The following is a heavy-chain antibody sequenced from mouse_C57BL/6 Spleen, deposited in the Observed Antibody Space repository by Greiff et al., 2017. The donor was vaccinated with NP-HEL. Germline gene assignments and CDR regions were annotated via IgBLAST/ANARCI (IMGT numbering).Heavy chain of an antibody. J-gene: IGHJ4*01. CDR3: ARHYGNYRAMDY. CDR1: GFSLTSYG. D-gene: IGHD2-1*01. CDR2: IWSDGST. V-gene: IGHV2-6-1*01. Sequence: VQLQQSGPGLVAPSQSLSITCTVSGFSLTSYGVHWVRQPPGKGLEWLVVIWSDGSTTYNSAFKSRLSISKDNSKSQVFLKMNSLQTDDTAMYYCARHYGNYRAMDYWGQGTSVTVSS.